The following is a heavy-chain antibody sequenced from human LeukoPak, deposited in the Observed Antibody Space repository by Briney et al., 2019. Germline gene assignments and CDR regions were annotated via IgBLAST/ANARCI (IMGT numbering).Heavy chain of an antibody. V-gene: IGHV4-39*01. Sequence: PSETLSLTCTVSGGSISSNNYYWGWVRQPPGKGLEWIVSIYYSGSTYYNPSLKSRVTICVNTEKNEFSLKLSSLPAADTAVYYCASRFLEWLLDYWGQGTLVTVSS. J-gene: IGHJ4*02. D-gene: IGHD3-3*01. CDR1: GGSISSNNYY. CDR3: ASRFLEWLLDY. CDR2: IYYSGST.